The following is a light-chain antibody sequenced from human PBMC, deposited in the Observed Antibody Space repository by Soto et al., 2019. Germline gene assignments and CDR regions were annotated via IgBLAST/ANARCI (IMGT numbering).Light chain of an antibody. Sequence: EIVMTQSPATLSVSPGERATLSCRASQSVSSNLAWYQQKPGQAPRLLIYGASTRATGIPARFSGSGSGTEFTLTISSLQYEDFAVSYCQHYWTLRQGTKVDLK. CDR3: QHYWT. J-gene: IGKJ1*01. CDR2: GAS. V-gene: IGKV3-15*01. CDR1: QSVSSN.